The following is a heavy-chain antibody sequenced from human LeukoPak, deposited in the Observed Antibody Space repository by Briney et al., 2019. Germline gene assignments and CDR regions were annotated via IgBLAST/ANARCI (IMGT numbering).Heavy chain of an antibody. V-gene: IGHV1-18*01. CDR3: AFSNGDYYDSSGYYKPDAFDI. CDR2: ISAYNGNT. Sequence: ASVKVSCKASGYTFTSYGISWVRQAPGQGLEWMGWISAYNGNTNYAQKVQGRVTMTRNTSISTAYMELSSLRSEDTAVYYCAFSNGDYYDSSGYYKPDAFDIWGQGTMVTVSS. D-gene: IGHD3-22*01. J-gene: IGHJ3*02. CDR1: GYTFTSYG.